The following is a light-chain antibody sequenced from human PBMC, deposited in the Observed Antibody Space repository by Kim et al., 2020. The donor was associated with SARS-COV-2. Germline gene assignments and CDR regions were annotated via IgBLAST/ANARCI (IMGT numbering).Light chain of an antibody. J-gene: IGLJ1*01. CDR3: NSRDSSGNHLYV. V-gene: IGLV3-19*01. CDR1: SLRSYY. Sequence: SSELTQDPAVSVALGQTVRITCQGDSLRSYYASWYQQKPGQAPVLVIYGKNNRPSGIPDRFSGSSSGNTASLTITGAQAEDEADYYCNSRDSSGNHLYVFGTGTKVTDL. CDR2: GKN.